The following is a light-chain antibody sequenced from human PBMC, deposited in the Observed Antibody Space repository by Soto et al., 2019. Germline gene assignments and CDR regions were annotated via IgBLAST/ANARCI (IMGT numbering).Light chain of an antibody. V-gene: IGLV1-40*01. CDR3: QSYDNSLNEWV. CDR1: ASSIVARYD. CDR2: GNN. Sequence: QAVVTQPPSVSGAPGQRVTISCTGTASSIVARYDVHWYQQIPGKAPKLLIYGNNNRPSGVPDRFSASKSGISASLAITGLQADDEADYYCQSYDNSLNEWVFGGGTKLTVL. J-gene: IGLJ3*02.